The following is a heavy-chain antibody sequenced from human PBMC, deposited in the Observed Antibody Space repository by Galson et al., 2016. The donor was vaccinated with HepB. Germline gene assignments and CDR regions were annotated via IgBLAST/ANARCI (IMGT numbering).Heavy chain of an antibody. CDR2: IIPTGNT. CDR1: NGSFRGYY. D-gene: IGHD2-21*02. Sequence: SETLSLTCAVYNGSFRGYYWSWIRQPPGKGLEWIGEIIPTGNTNYNPSLKSQLTISVDTSKNHFSLKLSSVTAADTAVYYCARSPDFADPWGQGTLVTVSS. V-gene: IGHV4-34*12. CDR3: ARSPDFADP. J-gene: IGHJ5*02.